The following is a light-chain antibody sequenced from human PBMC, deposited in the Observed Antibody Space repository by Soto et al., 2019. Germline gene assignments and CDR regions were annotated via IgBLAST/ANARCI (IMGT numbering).Light chain of an antibody. J-gene: IGKJ5*01. Sequence: DSQMTQSPSSRSASVGDRVTITCRASQSITTYLNWYQQKSGKAPKLLIHAASILQSGVPSRFSGSGSGTDFTLTISSLQLEDFATYYCQQTYSIPISFGQGTRLEIK. CDR1: QSITTY. V-gene: IGKV1-39*01. CDR2: AAS. CDR3: QQTYSIPIS.